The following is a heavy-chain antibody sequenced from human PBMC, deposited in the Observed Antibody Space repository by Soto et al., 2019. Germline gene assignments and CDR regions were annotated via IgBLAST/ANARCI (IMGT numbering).Heavy chain of an antibody. J-gene: IGHJ5*02. CDR1: GFSLSTSGVG. D-gene: IGHD1-1*01. CDR3: APSKTGVRIDMQYLVGFDP. Sequence: SGPTLVNPTQTLTLTGTFSGFSLSTSGVGVGWIRQSPGKALEWLALIYWDDDKRYSPSLKSRLTITKDTSKNQVVLTMTNMDPEDTATYYCAPSKTGVRIDMQYLVGFDPWGQGTLVTVSS. V-gene: IGHV2-5*02. CDR2: IYWDDDK.